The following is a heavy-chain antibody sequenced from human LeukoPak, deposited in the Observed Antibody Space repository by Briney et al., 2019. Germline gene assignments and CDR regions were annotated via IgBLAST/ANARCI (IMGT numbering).Heavy chain of an antibody. V-gene: IGHV3-13*01. D-gene: IGHD1-1*01. J-gene: IGHJ4*02. CDR2: IGTAGYT. CDR3: ARVAKERVGGVYYFDY. Sequence: GGSLRLSCAASGFTFSDYDMHWDRQATGKGLEWVSAIGTAGYTYYTGSVKGRFTISRENAKNSLYLQMNSLRAGDTAVYYCARVAKERVGGVYYFDYWGQGTLVTVSS. CDR1: GFTFSDYD.